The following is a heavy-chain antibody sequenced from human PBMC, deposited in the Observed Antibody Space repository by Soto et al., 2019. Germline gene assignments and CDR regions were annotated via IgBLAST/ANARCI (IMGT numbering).Heavy chain of an antibody. Sequence: QVHLVQSGAEVKKPGASVKVSCKASGYIFSSYAVTWVRQAPGQGLEWMGWSSAYTGDTNYTQNLQDRVTMTTDTSTNTAYMELRDLRYDDTAVYYCARLGTVRTYFDYWGQGTLITVSS. J-gene: IGHJ4*02. D-gene: IGHD4-17*01. CDR1: GYIFSSYA. CDR2: SSAYTGDT. V-gene: IGHV1-18*01. CDR3: ARLGTVRTYFDY.